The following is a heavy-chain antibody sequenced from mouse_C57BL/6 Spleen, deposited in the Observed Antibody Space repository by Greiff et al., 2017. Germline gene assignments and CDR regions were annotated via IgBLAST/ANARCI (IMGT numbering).Heavy chain of an antibody. CDR2: INPYNGGT. J-gene: IGHJ4*01. V-gene: IGHV1-19*01. Sequence: VQLQQSGPVLVKPGASVKMSCKASGYTFTDYYMNWVKQSHGKSLEWIGVINPYNGGTSYNQKFKGKATLTVDKSSSTAYMELNSLTSEDSAVYYCARSNYGTNYYAMDYWGQGTSVTVSS. CDR1: GYTFTDYY. CDR3: ARSNYGTNYYAMDY. D-gene: IGHD2-1*01.